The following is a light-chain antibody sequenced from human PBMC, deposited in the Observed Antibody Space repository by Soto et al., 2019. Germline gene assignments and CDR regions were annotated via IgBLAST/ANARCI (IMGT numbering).Light chain of an antibody. V-gene: IGKV3-11*01. J-gene: IGKJ4*01. CDR3: QQRSNWHT. CDR2: DAS. CDR1: QSVSSY. Sequence: EIALTQSPATLSLSPGERATLSCRASQSVSSYLAWYQQKPGQAPRLLIYDASNRATGIPARFSGSGSGTDFTLTISSLEPEDFAVYYCQQRSNWHTFGGGTKVEIK.